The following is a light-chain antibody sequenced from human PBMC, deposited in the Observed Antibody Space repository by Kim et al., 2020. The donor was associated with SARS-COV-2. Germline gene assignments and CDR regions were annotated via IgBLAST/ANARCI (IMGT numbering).Light chain of an antibody. Sequence: SASVRDRVTITCRASQSISTYLNWYQQKPGKAPKLLIYAASSLQSGVPSRFSGSGSGTDFTLTISSLQPDDFATYYCQQSYSTLYTFGQGTKLEI. CDR1: QSISTY. V-gene: IGKV1-39*01. J-gene: IGKJ2*01. CDR2: AAS. CDR3: QQSYSTLYT.